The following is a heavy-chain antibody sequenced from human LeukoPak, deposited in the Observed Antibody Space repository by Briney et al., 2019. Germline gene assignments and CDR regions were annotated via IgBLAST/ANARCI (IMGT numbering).Heavy chain of an antibody. CDR1: GGSISSSSYY. J-gene: IGHJ4*02. Sequence: SETLSLTCTASGGSISSSSYYWGWIRQPPGKGLEWIGSIYYSGSTYYDPSLKSRVTISVDTSKNQFSLKLSSVTAADTAVYYCARYSGLYDFWSGYNPLPIDYWGQGTLVTVSS. CDR2: IYYSGST. D-gene: IGHD3-3*01. V-gene: IGHV4-39*07. CDR3: ARYSGLYDFWSGYNPLPIDY.